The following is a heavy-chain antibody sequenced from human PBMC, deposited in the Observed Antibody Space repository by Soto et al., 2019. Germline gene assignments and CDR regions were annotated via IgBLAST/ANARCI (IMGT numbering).Heavy chain of an antibody. CDR2: IYPGDSDT. V-gene: IGHV5-51*01. D-gene: IGHD4-17*01. Sequence: PGESLKISCQGSGYSFANYWIAWVRQMPGKGLEWVGVIYPGDSDTSYSPSFRGQVTISADKSISHVYLQWSSLKASDTAMYYCARNRLRQYNNGMEVWGKETTVRVAS. CDR1: GYSFANYW. J-gene: IGHJ6*04. CDR3: ARNRLRQYNNGMEV.